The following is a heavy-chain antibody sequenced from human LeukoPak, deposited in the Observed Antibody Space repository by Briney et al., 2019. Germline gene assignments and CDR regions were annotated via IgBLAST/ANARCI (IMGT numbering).Heavy chain of an antibody. J-gene: IGHJ4*02. V-gene: IGHV3-23*01. CDR3: AKDRFSVLTSTVGF. Sequence: GGSLRLSCAASGFTFSSYGMNWVRQAPGKGLEWVSVISGSGSITYYADSVKGRFTITRDNSKNTLHLQMNRLRAEDTALYYCAKDRFSVLTSTVGFWGQGTLVTVSS. D-gene: IGHD3-9*01. CDR1: GFTFSSYG. CDR2: ISGSGSIT.